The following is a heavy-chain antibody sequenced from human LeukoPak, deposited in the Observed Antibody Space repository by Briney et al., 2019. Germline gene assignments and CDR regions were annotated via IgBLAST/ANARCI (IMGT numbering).Heavy chain of an antibody. V-gene: IGHV4-59*08. CDR2: IYYSGST. CDR1: GDSISSYY. J-gene: IGHJ6*03. CDR3: ARRTYYYDSRGYYYYYMDV. D-gene: IGHD3-22*01. Sequence: NPSEALSLTCSVSGDSISSYYWSWIRQPPGKGLEWIGDIYYSGSTSYNPSLKSRVTISVDTSKKQFSLKLSSVTAADTAVYFCARRTYYYDSRGYYYYYMDVWGKGTTVTVSS.